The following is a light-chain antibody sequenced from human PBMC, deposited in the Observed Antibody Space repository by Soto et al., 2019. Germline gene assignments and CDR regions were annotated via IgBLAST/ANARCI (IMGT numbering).Light chain of an antibody. Sequence: QSVLTQPASVSGSPGQSITISCTGTSSDFGGYNYVSWYQHHPGKAPKLIIYQVSNRPSGVSNRFSGSKSGNAASLTISGLQAEDEADYYCSSYTGRSTRVVGTGTKLTVL. CDR1: SSDFGGYNY. V-gene: IGLV2-14*01. CDR2: QVS. J-gene: IGLJ1*01. CDR3: SSYTGRSTRV.